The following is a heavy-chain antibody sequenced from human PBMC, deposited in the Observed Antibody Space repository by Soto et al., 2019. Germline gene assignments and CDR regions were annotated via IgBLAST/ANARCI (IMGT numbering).Heavy chain of an antibody. Sequence: EVQLVESGGGLVQPGGSLRLSCVGSGFSFRSYDMHWVRQATGKGLEWVSGVGTAGDAYYPDSVKGRFTISREKAKNSFYLQMNSPTAGDTAVYYCARTLRLGDSGYGMDVWGQGTTVTVSS. CDR3: ARTLRLGDSGYGMDV. V-gene: IGHV3-13*01. CDR1: GFSFRSYD. CDR2: VGTAGDA. J-gene: IGHJ6*02. D-gene: IGHD3-16*01.